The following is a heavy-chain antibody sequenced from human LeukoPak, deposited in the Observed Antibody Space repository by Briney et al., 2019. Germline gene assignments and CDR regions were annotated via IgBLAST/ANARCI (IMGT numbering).Heavy chain of an antibody. Sequence: GRSLRLSCVASGFTLDDYAMHWVRQAPGKGLEWVSGISWNSGSIGYADSVKGRFTISRDNAQNSLFLQMNSLRAEDTAVYYCARHYYDSSGYDIWGQGTMVTVSS. CDR2: ISWNSGSI. V-gene: IGHV3-9*01. CDR3: ARHYYDSSGYDI. D-gene: IGHD3-22*01. CDR1: GFTLDDYA. J-gene: IGHJ3*02.